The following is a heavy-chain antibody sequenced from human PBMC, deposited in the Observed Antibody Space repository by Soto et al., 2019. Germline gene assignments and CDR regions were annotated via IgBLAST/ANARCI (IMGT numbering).Heavy chain of an antibody. Sequence: SETLSLTCVFSGYSISIGHYWGWIRQPPGKGLEWIGSIYSSGGTHYNPSLKSRVTISLDTSKNQFSLRLLSVTDADTAVYYCARGQRFSDWFDPWGQGTLVTVSS. V-gene: IGHV4-38-2*01. D-gene: IGHD3-3*01. J-gene: IGHJ5*02. CDR2: IYSSGGT. CDR3: ARGQRFSDWFDP. CDR1: GYSISIGHY.